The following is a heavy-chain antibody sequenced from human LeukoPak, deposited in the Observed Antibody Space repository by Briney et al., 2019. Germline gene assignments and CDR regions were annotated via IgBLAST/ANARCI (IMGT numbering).Heavy chain of an antibody. D-gene: IGHD1-26*01. V-gene: IGHV3-30*04. CDR1: GFTFSNYA. J-gene: IGHJ4*02. Sequence: GGSLRLSCAAFGFTFSNYAMHWVRQAPGKGLEWVAVISYDGSNKYYADSVKGRFTISRDNSKNTLYLQMNSLRAEDTAVYYCARDRGYSGSYYFDYWGQGTLVTVSS. CDR3: ARDRGYSGSYYFDY. CDR2: ISYDGSNK.